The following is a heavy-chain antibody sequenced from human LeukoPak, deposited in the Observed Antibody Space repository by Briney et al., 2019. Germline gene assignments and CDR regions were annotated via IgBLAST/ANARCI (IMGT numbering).Heavy chain of an antibody. Sequence: SVKLSCKTSGGTFSSYAISWVRQAPGQGLEWMGRIIPIFGTANYAQKFQGRVTITTDESTSTAYRELCRLRSEDTAVYYCARVDFDMGGSYYGAFDIWGQGTMVTVSS. CDR3: ARVDFDMGGSYYGAFDI. J-gene: IGHJ3*02. CDR1: GGTFSSYA. CDR2: IIPIFGTA. D-gene: IGHD1-26*01. V-gene: IGHV1-69*05.